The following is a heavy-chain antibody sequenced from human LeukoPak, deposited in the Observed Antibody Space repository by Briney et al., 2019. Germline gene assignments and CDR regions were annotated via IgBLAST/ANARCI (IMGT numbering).Heavy chain of an antibody. CDR3: ARGLGGSGSPSYAFDI. J-gene: IGHJ3*02. CDR2: INHSGST. D-gene: IGHD3-10*01. V-gene: IGHV4-34*01. Sequence: ASETLSLTCAVYGGSFSGYYWSWIRQPPGKGLEWIGEINHSGSTNYNPSLKSRVTISVDTSKNQSSLKLSSVTAADTAVYYCARGLGGSGSPSYAFDIWGQGTMVTVSS. CDR1: GGSFSGYY.